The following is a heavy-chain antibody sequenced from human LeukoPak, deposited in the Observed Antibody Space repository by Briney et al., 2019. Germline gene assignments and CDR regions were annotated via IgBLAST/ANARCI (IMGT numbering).Heavy chain of an antibody. CDR3: ARRVAVAGPLDY. Sequence: PSETLSLTCTVSGGSISSYYWSWIRQPPGKGLEWIGYTYYTGSTNYNPSLKSRVTISVDTSKNQFSLKLSSVTAADTAVYYCARRVAVAGPLDYWGQGTLVPVSS. J-gene: IGHJ4*02. V-gene: IGHV4-59*08. CDR2: TYYTGST. D-gene: IGHD6-19*01. CDR1: GGSISSYY.